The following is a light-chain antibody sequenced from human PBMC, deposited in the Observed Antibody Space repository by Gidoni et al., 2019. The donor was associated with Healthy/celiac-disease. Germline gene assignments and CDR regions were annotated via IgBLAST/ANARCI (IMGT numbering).Light chain of an antibody. CDR3: QQYGSSLWT. J-gene: IGKJ1*01. V-gene: IGKV3-20*01. Sequence: EIVLTQSPGTLSLSPGERATLSCRASQSVSSSYLAWYQQKPGQAPRLLIYGASSRATGIPDRFSGRGSGTDFTLTISRLEPEDFAVYSCQQYGSSLWTFXQXTKVEIK. CDR2: GAS. CDR1: QSVSSSY.